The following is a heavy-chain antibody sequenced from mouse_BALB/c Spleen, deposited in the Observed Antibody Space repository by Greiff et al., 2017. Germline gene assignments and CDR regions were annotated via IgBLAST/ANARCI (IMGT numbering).Heavy chain of an antibody. J-gene: IGHJ4*01. V-gene: IGHV5-9-4*01. CDR1: GFTFSSYA. D-gene: IGHD1-1*02. CDR3: AREDYDAMDY. CDR2: ISSGGSYT. Sequence: EVQLVESGGGLVKPGGSLKLSCAASGFTFSSYAMSWVRQSPEKRLEWVAEISSGGSYTYYPDTVTGRFTISRDNAKNTLYLEMSSLRSEDTAMYYCAREDYDAMDYWGQGTSVTVSS.